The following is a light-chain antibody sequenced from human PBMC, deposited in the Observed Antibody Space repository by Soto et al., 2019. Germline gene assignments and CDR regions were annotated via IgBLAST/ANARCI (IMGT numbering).Light chain of an antibody. V-gene: IGLV2-11*01. J-gene: IGLJ1*01. CDR3: SSYVGDSNYV. CDR1: SSDVGAFNY. CDR2: DVR. Sequence: QSALTQPPSVSGSPDQSVTITCAGTSSDVGAFNYVSCYQQHPGKAPNLMIFDVRERPSGVPDRFSGSRSGNTASLTISGLQTEDEADYYCSSYVGDSNYVFGPGTKVTV.